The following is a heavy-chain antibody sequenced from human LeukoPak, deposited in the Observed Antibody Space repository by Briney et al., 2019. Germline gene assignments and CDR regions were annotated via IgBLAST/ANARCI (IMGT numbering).Heavy chain of an antibody. D-gene: IGHD6-13*01. V-gene: IGHV3-30*02. CDR1: GFTFRNYG. CDR3: AKDLTPAADGTYFDY. Sequence: AGGSLRLSCAASGFTFRNYGMHWVRQAPGKGLEWVAFIRYDGSNKYYADSVKGRFTISRDNSKNTLYLQMNSLRAEDTAVFYCAKDLTPAADGTYFDYWGQGTLVTVSS. J-gene: IGHJ4*02. CDR2: IRYDGSNK.